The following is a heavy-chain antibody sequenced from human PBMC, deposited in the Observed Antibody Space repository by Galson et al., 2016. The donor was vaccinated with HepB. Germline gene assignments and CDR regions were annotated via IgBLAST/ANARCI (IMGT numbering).Heavy chain of an antibody. V-gene: IGHV3-48*02. Sequence: SLRLSCAASGFTFCTYSMNWVRQAPGKGPEWISYISTSSSLIYYADSVKGRFTISRDNAANSLYLRMNSLRDEDTAVYYCARVGREDYGGKTFGYDYWGQGTLVTVSS. CDR3: ARVGREDYGGKTFGYDY. D-gene: IGHD4-23*01. CDR1: GFTFCTYS. J-gene: IGHJ4*02. CDR2: ISTSSSLI.